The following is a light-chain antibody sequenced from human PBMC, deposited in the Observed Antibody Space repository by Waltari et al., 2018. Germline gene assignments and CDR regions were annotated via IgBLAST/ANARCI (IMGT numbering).Light chain of an antibody. V-gene: IGKV3-11*01. CDR2: DVF. Sequence: EIVLTQSPATLSLSPGDRATLSCRASQSVYSYLGWYQQKPGQAPRLLIYDVFNRATGIPTRFSSSWSRKYFTLTISSLEPEDFAVYYCQQRRSWPLTFGGGTKVEIK. J-gene: IGKJ4*01. CDR1: QSVYSY. CDR3: QQRRSWPLT.